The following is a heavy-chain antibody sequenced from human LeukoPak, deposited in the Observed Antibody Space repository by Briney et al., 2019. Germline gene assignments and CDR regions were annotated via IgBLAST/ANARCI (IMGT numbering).Heavy chain of an antibody. CDR2: ISYDGNNE. CDR3: ARENTSGWYDY. CDR1: GFPFSIYN. V-gene: IGHV3-30-3*01. J-gene: IGHJ4*02. D-gene: IGHD6-19*01. Sequence: GGSLRLSCAASGFPFSIYNIHWVRLAPGKGLEWVAVISYDGNNEYYADSVKGRFTISRDKSKNTLYLQMNSLTVEDTAVYYCARENTSGWYDYWGQGTLVTVSS.